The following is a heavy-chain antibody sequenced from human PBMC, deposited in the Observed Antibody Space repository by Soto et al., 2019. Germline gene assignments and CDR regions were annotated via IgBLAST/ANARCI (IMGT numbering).Heavy chain of an antibody. CDR1: GGSISTGGYY. Sequence: QVQLQESGPGLVKPSQTLSLTCTVSGGSISTGGYYWSWIRQHPGKGLEWIGYIYYSGSTYYNPSLKRRVTISVDTSKNQFSLKLSSVTAADTAVYYCARGGKGDYVDYWGQGTLVTVSS. D-gene: IGHD3-16*01. J-gene: IGHJ4*02. CDR2: IYYSGST. CDR3: ARGGKGDYVDY. V-gene: IGHV4-31*03.